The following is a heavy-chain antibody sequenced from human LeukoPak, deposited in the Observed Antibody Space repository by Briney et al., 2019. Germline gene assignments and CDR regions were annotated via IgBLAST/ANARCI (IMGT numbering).Heavy chain of an antibody. J-gene: IGHJ4*02. CDR2: ISAYNGNT. V-gene: IGHV1-18*01. CDR3: ARGSSGSYFSWPTASDY. D-gene: IGHD1-26*01. Sequence: ASVKVSCKASGYTFTSYGISWVRQAPGQGLEWMGWISAYNGNTNYAQKLQGRVTMTTDTSTSTAYMELRSPRSDDTAVYYCARGSSGSYFSWPTASDYWGQGTLVTVSS. CDR1: GYTFTSYG.